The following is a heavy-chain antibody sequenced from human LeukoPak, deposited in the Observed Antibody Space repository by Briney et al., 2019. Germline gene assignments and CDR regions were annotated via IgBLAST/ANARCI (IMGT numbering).Heavy chain of an antibody. D-gene: IGHD3-10*01. J-gene: IGHJ4*02. CDR3: ATDGSGSYYNIHMRQFDY. CDR1: GYTLTELS. CDR2: FDPEDGET. V-gene: IGHV1-24*01. Sequence: ASVKVSCKVSGYTLTELSMHWVRQAPGKGLEWMGGFDPEDGETIYAQKFQGRVTMTEDTSTDTAYMELSSLRSEGTAVYYCATDGSGSYYNIHMRQFDYWGQGTLVTVPS.